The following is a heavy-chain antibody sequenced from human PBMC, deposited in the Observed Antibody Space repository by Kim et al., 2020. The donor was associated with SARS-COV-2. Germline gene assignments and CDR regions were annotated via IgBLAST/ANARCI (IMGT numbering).Heavy chain of an antibody. D-gene: IGHD3-10*01. Sequence: ASVKVSCKASGYTFTGYYMHWVRQAPGQGLEWMGWINPNSGGTNYAQKFQGRVTMTRDTSISTAYMELSRLRSDDTAVYYCARDHYYGSGSPNYYYYYMDVWGKGTTVTVSS. CDR3: ARDHYYGSGSPNYYYYYMDV. CDR1: GYTFTGYY. J-gene: IGHJ6*03. CDR2: INPNSGGT. V-gene: IGHV1-2*02.